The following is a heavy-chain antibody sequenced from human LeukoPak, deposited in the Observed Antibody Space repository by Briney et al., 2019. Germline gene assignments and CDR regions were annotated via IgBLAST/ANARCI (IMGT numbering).Heavy chain of an antibody. CDR3: ARQGRSGDDYKIGNWNWFDP. CDR1: VGFISSSTYY. CDR2: IYYSGST. V-gene: IGHV4-39*01. D-gene: IGHD5-24*01. Sequence: PSETLSLTCTVSVGFISSSTYYWGWIRQPPGKGLEWIGSIYYSGSTYYNPSLKSRVTISVDTSKNQFSLKLSSATAADTAVYYCARQGRSGDDYKIGNWNWFDPWGQGTLVTVSS. J-gene: IGHJ5*02.